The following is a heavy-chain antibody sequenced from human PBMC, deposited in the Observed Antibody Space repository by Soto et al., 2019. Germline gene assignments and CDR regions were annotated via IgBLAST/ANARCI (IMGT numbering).Heavy chain of an antibody. CDR2: ISKDGSVQ. J-gene: IGHJ1*01. V-gene: IGHV3-30-3*01. CDR3: AGSRSGPSPDLSAH. Sequence: QVQLVESGGRVVQPGRSLRLSCAASGFIFNRYAIHWVRQTPGKGLEWVAVISKDGSVQYYADSVRGRFIISRDKSKDTVYLEMNSLRAWDTAVFYWAGSRSGPSPDLSAHWAQGTLVTLSS. D-gene: IGHD3-3*01. CDR1: GFIFNRYA.